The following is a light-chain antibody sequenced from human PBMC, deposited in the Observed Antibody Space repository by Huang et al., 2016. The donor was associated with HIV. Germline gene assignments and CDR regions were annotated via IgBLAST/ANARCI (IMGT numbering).Light chain of an antibody. Sequence: EIVLTQSPGTLSLSPGERATLSCRASQSVSSNYLAWYQHKPGQAPRLLIYGASSRATGIPDRFRCSGSGTDFTLTITRLEPEDFAVYYCHQYSTSPPCTFGQGTKLEFK. J-gene: IGKJ2*02. V-gene: IGKV3-20*01. CDR3: HQYSTSPPCT. CDR1: QSVSSNY. CDR2: GAS.